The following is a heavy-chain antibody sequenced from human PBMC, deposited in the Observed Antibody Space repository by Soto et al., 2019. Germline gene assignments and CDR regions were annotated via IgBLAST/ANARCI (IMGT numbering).Heavy chain of an antibody. CDR1: GYTFISYY. CDR3: ARDRRVIDYGEGPSFYYYGMDV. CDR2: INPSDAGT. J-gene: IGHJ6*02. V-gene: IGHV1-46*01. Sequence: GASVKVSCKASGYTFISYYMHWVRQAPGQGLEWMGVINPSDAGTTYAQKFQGRVTMTRDTSTDTVYMELTSLRSEDTAVYYCARDRRVIDYGEGPSFYYYGMDVWGQGTTVTVPS. D-gene: IGHD4-17*01.